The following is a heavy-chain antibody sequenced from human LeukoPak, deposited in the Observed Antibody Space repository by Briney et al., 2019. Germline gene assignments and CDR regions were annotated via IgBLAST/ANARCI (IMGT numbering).Heavy chain of an antibody. V-gene: IGHV3-23*01. CDR2: ISGGGGDR. CDR3: GKAEAGTYYFDY. Sequence: PGGSLRLSCAASGFNFSNYWMRWVRQAPGKGLEWVSAISGGGGDRFYADSVKGRFTISRDNSKNTLYLQMSSLRVEDAAVYYCGKAEAGTYYFDYWGQGTLVTVSS. CDR1: GFNFSNYW. D-gene: IGHD6-19*01. J-gene: IGHJ4*02.